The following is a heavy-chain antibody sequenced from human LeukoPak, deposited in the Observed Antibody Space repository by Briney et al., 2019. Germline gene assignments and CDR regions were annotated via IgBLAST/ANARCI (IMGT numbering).Heavy chain of an antibody. CDR2: IYNRGGT. J-gene: IGHJ4*02. Sequence: SETLSLTCTVSGGSISSGTNYWTWIRQPAGRGLEWIGRIYNRGGTDYNPSLKSRITISLDTSKNQFSLKLNSMTAADTAVYYCARNAPEGLDYWGQGTLVTVSS. CDR3: ARNAPEGLDY. CDR1: GGSISSGTNY. D-gene: IGHD2-2*01. V-gene: IGHV4-61*02.